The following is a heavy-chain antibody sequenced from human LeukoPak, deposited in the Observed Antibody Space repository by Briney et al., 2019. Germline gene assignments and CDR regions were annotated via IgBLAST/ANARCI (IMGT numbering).Heavy chain of an antibody. Sequence: PGGSLRLSCAASGFTFSSYAMHWVRQAPGKGLEWVAVISYDGSNKYYADSVKGRFTISRDNSKNTLYLQMNSLRAEDTAVYYCAGGQNHDYGDYWGQGTLVTVSS. CDR1: GFTFSSYA. CDR3: AGGQNHDYGDY. D-gene: IGHD1-14*01. CDR2: ISYDGSNK. J-gene: IGHJ4*02. V-gene: IGHV3-30-3*01.